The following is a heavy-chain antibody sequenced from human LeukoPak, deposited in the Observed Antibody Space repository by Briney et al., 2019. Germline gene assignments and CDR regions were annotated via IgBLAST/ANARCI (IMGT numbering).Heavy chain of an antibody. V-gene: IGHV4-59*11. CDR3: ARAHPAYSSSSGFDF. Sequence: SETLSLTCSVSGGFISTLYWSWIRQSPGKGLEWIGYVFYTGSSNYNPSLKSRVTLSVDTSKNQFSLELRSVTAADTAVYYCARAHPAYSSSSGFDFWGQGALVTVSS. J-gene: IGHJ4*02. CDR2: VFYTGSS. D-gene: IGHD6-6*01. CDR1: GGFISTLY.